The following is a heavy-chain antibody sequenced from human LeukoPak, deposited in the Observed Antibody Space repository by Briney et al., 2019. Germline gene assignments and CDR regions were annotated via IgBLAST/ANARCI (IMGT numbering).Heavy chain of an antibody. J-gene: IGHJ4*02. V-gene: IGHV4-59*08. CDR2: IYYSGST. Sequence: SETLSLTCTVSGGSISSYYWSWIRQPPGKGLEWIGYIYYSGSTNYNPSLKSRVTISVDSSGNQFSLRLRSVTAADTAVYYCVSSNWLRDANFDSWGQGTLVTVSS. CDR3: VSSNWLRDANFDS. D-gene: IGHD1-1*01. CDR1: GGSISSYY.